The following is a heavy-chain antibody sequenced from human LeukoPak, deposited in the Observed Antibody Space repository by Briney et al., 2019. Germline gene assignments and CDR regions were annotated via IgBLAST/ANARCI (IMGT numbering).Heavy chain of an antibody. CDR3: AKDRRNSGYVDY. J-gene: IGHJ4*02. CDR2: ISYDGSNK. D-gene: IGHD1-26*01. Sequence: GGSLRLSCAASGFTFSSYAMHWVRQAPGKGLEWVAVISYDGSNKYYADSVRGRFTISRDNSKNTLYLQMNSLRAEDTAVYYCAKDRRNSGYVDYWGQGTLVTVSS. V-gene: IGHV3-30-3*01. CDR1: GFTFSSYA.